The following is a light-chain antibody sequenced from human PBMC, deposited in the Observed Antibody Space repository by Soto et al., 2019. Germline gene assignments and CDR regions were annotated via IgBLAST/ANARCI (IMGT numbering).Light chain of an antibody. Sequence: QSVLTQPASVSGSPGQSITISCTGTSSDVGGYNHVSWYQIHPGKAPKLIIYEVTSRPSGVSYRFSGSKSGNSASLTISGLQAEDEADYYCSSCASSSSYVFGGGTKV. CDR1: SSDVGGYNH. CDR2: EVT. V-gene: IGLV2-14*01. CDR3: SSCASSSSYV. J-gene: IGLJ1*01.